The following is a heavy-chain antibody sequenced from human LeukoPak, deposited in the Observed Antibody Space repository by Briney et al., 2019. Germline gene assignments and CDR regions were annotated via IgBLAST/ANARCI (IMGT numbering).Heavy chain of an antibody. CDR1: GFTFSSYW. D-gene: IGHD2-2*01. CDR3: ARGGRDIVVVPAVAIDY. J-gene: IGHJ4*02. CDR2: IKQDASEK. Sequence: GGSLRLSCAASGFTFSSYWMSWVRQAPGKGLEWVANIKQDASEKYYVDSVKGRFTISRDNAKNSLYLQMNSLRAEDTAVYYCARGGRDIVVVPAVAIDYWGQGTLVTVSS. V-gene: IGHV3-7*01.